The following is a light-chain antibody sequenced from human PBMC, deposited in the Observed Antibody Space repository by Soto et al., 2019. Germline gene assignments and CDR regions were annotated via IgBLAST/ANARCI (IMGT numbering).Light chain of an antibody. J-gene: IGLJ3*02. Sequence: QTEVTQEPSLTVSPGGTVTLTCASSTGAVTSGNYPSWFQQKPGQTPRTLIYTTNSRHSWTPARFSGSLLGGKAALTLSGVQPEDEAEYYCLLYYGGAQLVFGGGTKLTVL. V-gene: IGLV7-43*01. CDR1: TGAVTSGNY. CDR2: TTN. CDR3: LLYYGGAQLV.